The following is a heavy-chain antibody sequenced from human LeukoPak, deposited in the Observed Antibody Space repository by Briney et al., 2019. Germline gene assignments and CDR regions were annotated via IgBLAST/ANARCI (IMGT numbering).Heavy chain of an antibody. CDR3: ARHSVNVMGYYFDY. CDR1: GYSISSGYD. J-gene: IGHJ4*02. Sequence: SETLSLTCTVSGYSISSGYDWGWIRQAPGKRLEWLGSISQSGSTYYNPSLKSRVTISVDTSKNQFSLKLSSVTAADTAVYYCARHSVNVMGYYFDYWGQGTLVTVSS. V-gene: IGHV4-38-2*02. D-gene: IGHD3-16*01. CDR2: ISQSGST.